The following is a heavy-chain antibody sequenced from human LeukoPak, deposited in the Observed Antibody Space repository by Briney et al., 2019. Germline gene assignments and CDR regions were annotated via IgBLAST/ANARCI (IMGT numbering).Heavy chain of an antibody. J-gene: IGHJ4*02. CDR1: GYTFTSYD. CDR3: AKGTGYGGKRAPGDFDY. V-gene: IGHV1-8*03. D-gene: IGHD4-23*01. Sequence: ASVKVSCKASGYTFTSYDINWVRQATGQGLEWMGWMNPNSGNTGYAQKFQGRVTITRNTSISTAYMELSSLRAEDTAVYYCAKGTGYGGKRAPGDFDYWGQGTLVTVSS. CDR2: MNPNSGNT.